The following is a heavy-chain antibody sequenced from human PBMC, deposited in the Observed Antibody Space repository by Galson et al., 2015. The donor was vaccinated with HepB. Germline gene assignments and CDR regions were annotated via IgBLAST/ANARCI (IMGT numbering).Heavy chain of an antibody. CDR3: AKGGGDFWSGPLFDP. CDR2: ISGSGGTT. J-gene: IGHJ5*02. Sequence: LRLSCAASGFIFSTYAMSWVRQAPGKGLEWVAAISGSGGTTYYADSMKGRFTISRHDPKNTLYLQINSLRAEDTAIYYCAKGGGDFWSGPLFDPWGQGTLVTVSS. CDR1: GFIFSTYA. D-gene: IGHD3-3*01. V-gene: IGHV3-23*01.